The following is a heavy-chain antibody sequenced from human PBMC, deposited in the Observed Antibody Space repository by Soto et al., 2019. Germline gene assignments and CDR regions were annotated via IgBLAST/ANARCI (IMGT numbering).Heavy chain of an antibody. CDR2: NNTDESRT. D-gene: IGHD5-12*01. J-gene: IGHJ3*02. CDR1: GFTFSRHW. CDR3: VREIYRVYEYEAFVI. V-gene: IGHV3-74*03. Sequence: PGGSLRLSCAASGFTFSRHWMHWVRQAPGKGLVWVSQNNTDESRTTYADTVKGRFTISRDNAKNTLYQQMNSLRAEDTAVYYFVREIYRVYEYEAFVISGQGTRVSVSS.